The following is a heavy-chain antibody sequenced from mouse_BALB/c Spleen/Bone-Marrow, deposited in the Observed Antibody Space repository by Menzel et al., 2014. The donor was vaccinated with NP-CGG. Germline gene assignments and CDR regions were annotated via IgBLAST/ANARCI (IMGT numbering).Heavy chain of an antibody. Sequence: EVKLVESGGGLAQPGGSRKLSCAASGFTFSSFGMHWVRQAPEKGLEWVAYISSGSSTIYYADTVKGRSTISRDNPKNTLLLQMTSLRSEDTAMYYCVRSYDSYAMAFWGQGTSVTVSS. CDR1: GFTFSSFG. J-gene: IGHJ4*01. D-gene: IGHD2-10*02. CDR3: VRSYDSYAMAF. V-gene: IGHV5-17*02. CDR2: ISSGSSTI.